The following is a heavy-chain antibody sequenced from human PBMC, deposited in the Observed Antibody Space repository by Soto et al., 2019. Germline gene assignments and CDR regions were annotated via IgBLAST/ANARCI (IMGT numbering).Heavy chain of an antibody. V-gene: IGHV4-39*01. CDR3: ARQVGATIPLIWGQSYALDY. J-gene: IGHJ4*02. D-gene: IGHD1-26*01. CDR1: GGSISSSSYY. CDR2: IYYSGST. Sequence: QLQLQESGPGLVKPSETLSLTCTVSGGSISSSSYYWGWIRQPPGKGLEWIGSIYYSGSTYYNPSLKSRVTISVDTSKNQFSLKLSSVTAADTAVYYCARQVGATIPLIWGQSYALDYWGQGTLVTVSS.